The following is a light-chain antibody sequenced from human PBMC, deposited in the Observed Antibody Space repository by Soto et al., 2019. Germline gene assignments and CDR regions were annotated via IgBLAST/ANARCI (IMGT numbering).Light chain of an antibody. V-gene: IGLV2-14*01. CDR2: EVS. J-gene: IGLJ3*02. Sequence: QSALTQPASVSGSPGQSITISCTGTSSDVGGYNYVSWYQQHPGKAPKLMIYEVSNRPSGVSNRFSGSKSGNTASLTISGLQAEDEADYYCSSYTSIGTGVFGGGTKLTVL. CDR3: SSYTSIGTGV. CDR1: SSDVGGYNY.